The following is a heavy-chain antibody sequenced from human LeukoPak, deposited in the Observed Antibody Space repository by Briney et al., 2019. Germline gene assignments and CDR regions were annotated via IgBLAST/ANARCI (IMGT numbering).Heavy chain of an antibody. CDR2: MNPNSGNT. V-gene: IGHV1-8*01. J-gene: IGHJ4*02. D-gene: IGHD6-13*01. CDR1: GYTFTSYD. CDR3: ARDRTVIAAAGNKASGY. Sequence: ASVKVSCKASGYTFTSYDINWVRQATGQGLEWMGWMNPNSGNTGYAQKFQGRVTMTRNTSISTAYMELSRLRSDDTAVYYCARDRTVIAAAGNKASGYWGQGTLVTVSS.